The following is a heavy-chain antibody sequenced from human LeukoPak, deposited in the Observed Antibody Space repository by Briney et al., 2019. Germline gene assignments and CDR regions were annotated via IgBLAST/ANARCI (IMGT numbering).Heavy chain of an antibody. CDR2: ISFDGGNK. Sequence: GGSLRLSCAASGFTFSTYTMSWVRQAPGKGLEWVAVISFDGGNKYYADSVKGRFTISRDNSKNTLYLQLNSLRAEDTAVYYCASTRSSDFDYWGQGTLVTVSS. CDR3: ASTRSSDFDY. CDR1: GFTFSTYT. J-gene: IGHJ4*02. D-gene: IGHD6-6*01. V-gene: IGHV3-30*03.